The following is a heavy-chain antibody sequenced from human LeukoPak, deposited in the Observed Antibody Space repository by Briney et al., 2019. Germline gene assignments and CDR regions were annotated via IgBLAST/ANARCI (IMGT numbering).Heavy chain of an antibody. Sequence: KNGESLKISCKGSGYSFTSYWIGWVRQMPGKGLEWMGIIYPGDSDTRYSPSLQGQVTISADKSISTAYLQWSSLRASDTAMYYCARQPITIFGVVIYGDTFDIWGQGTMVTVSS. J-gene: IGHJ3*02. CDR2: IYPGDSDT. D-gene: IGHD3-3*01. V-gene: IGHV5-51*01. CDR1: GYSFTSYW. CDR3: ARQPITIFGVVIYGDTFDI.